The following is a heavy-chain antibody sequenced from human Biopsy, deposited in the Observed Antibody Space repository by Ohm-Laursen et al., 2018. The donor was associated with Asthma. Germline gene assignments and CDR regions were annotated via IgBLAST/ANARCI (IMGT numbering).Heavy chain of an antibody. V-gene: IGHV3-30*18. CDR1: GFNFHNYG. Sequence: SSLRLSCAASGFNFHNYGMNWVRRAPGKGLEWVAQILLDGRKKNYRDSVKGRFTISRDNSKNMVYLQMNSLRPEDTAVYYCAKDRVAGRSYYFDYWGQGSLVSVSS. D-gene: IGHD6-13*01. CDR2: ILLDGRKK. CDR3: AKDRVAGRSYYFDY. J-gene: IGHJ4*02.